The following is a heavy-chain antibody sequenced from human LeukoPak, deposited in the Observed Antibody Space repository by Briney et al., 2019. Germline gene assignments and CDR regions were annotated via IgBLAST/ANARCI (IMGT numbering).Heavy chain of an antibody. CDR3: ARILRYGGTKAPGGGFDL. CDR2: IYYSGST. J-gene: IGHJ2*01. D-gene: IGHD4-23*01. CDR1: GGSISSSSYY. V-gene: IGHV4-39*07. Sequence: SETLSLTCTVSGGSISSSSYYWGWIRQPPGKGLEWIGSIYYSGSTYYNPSLKSRVTISVDTSKNQFSLKLSSVTAADTAVYYCARILRYGGTKAPGGGFDLWGRGTLVTVSS.